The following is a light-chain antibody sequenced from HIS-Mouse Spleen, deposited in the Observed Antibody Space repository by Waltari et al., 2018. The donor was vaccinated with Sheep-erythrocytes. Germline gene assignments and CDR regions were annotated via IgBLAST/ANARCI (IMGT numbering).Light chain of an antibody. Sequence: QSALTQPPSASGSPGQSVTISCTGTSSDVGGYNYVSWYQQHPGKAPKPMIYEVSKRPSGVPDRFSGSKSGNTASLTISGLQAEDEADYYCCSYAGSYNHVFATGTKVTVL. CDR2: EVS. CDR3: CSYAGSYNHV. CDR1: SSDVGGYNY. J-gene: IGLJ1*01. V-gene: IGLV2-8*01.